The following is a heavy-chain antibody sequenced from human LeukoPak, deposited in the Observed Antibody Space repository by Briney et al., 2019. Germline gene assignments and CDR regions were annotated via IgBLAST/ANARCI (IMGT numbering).Heavy chain of an antibody. V-gene: IGHV4-39*07. D-gene: IGHD6-13*01. CDR2: IYHSGST. Sequence: PSETLSLTCTVSGGSISSSSYYWGWIRQPPGKGLEWIGSIYHSGSTYYNPSLKSRVTISVDTSKNQFSLKLNSVTAADTAVYYCARDRVAAAGYFDYWGQGILVTVSS. CDR3: ARDRVAAAGYFDY. J-gene: IGHJ4*02. CDR1: GGSISSSSYY.